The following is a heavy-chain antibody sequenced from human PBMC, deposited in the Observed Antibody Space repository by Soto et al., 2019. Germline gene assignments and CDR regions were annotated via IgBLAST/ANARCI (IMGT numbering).Heavy chain of an antibody. J-gene: IGHJ4*02. D-gene: IGHD2-2*01. CDR2: IYYTGTT. V-gene: IGHV4-39*01. Sequence: PSETLSLTCTVSTDSVLTSIYYWAWIRQPPGKGLEWIGSIYYTGTTYYNPSLQSRVTISIDTSKNQFSLNLNSVTAADTAVYYCARNWNLALVPAAYFDYWGQGTLVTVSS. CDR1: TDSVLTSIYY. CDR3: ARNWNLALVPAAYFDY.